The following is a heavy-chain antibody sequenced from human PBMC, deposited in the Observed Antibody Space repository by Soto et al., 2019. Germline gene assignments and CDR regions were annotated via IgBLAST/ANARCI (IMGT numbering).Heavy chain of an antibody. CDR2: IIPLFHAP. J-gene: IGHJ6*02. D-gene: IGHD6-13*01. CDR1: GGTFSRNA. V-gene: IGHV1-69*13. CDR3: ARSRAAAPPRVGMDV. Sequence: SVKVSCKASGGTFSRNAISWVRQAPRQGLEWMGGIIPLFHAPNYAQKFQGRVTITADESTSIVFMEMSSLRFEDTAVYYCARSRAAAPPRVGMDVWGQGTTVTVSS.